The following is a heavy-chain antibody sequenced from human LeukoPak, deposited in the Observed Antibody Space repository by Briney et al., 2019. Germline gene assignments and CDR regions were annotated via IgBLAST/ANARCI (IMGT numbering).Heavy chain of an antibody. CDR1: AFTFSSYA. D-gene: IGHD3-22*01. J-gene: IGHJ1*01. V-gene: IGHV3-23*01. CDR2: ISGSGGST. CDR3: VDPGSSSGYSPFQH. Sequence: PGGSLRLSCAASAFTFSSYAMNWVRQAPGKGLAWASGISGSGGSTYYADSVKGRFTISRDNSKNTVYLQMNSLRAEDTAVYYCVDPGSSSGYSPFQHWGQGTLVTVSS.